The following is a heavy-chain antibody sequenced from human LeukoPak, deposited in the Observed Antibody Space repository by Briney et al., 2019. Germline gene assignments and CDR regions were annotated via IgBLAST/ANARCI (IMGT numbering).Heavy chain of an antibody. CDR1: GYTFTGYY. CDR2: FHPNSGVT. CDR3: ARLPTGVAGTVDC. J-gene: IGHJ4*02. D-gene: IGHD6-19*01. V-gene: IGHV1-2*02. Sequence: ASVKVSCKASGYTFTGYYMHWVRQVPGQGLEILGWFHPNSGVTNYAQNFQCRVTMTSDTSISTAYMELSSLTTDDTAVYYCARLPTGVAGTVDCWGQGTLVTVSS.